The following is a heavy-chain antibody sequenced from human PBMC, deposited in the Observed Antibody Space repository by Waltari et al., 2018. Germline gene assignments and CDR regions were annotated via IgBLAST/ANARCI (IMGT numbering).Heavy chain of an antibody. CDR1: GGSFSGYY. V-gene: IGHV4-34*01. Sequence: QVQLQQWGAGLLKPSETLSLTCAVYGGSFSGYYWSWIRQPPGKGLEWIGEINHSGSTNYNPSLKSQVTISVDTSKNQFSLKLSSVTAADTAVYYCARRGIQLSLLRAFDIWGQGTMVTVSS. CDR3: ARRGIQLSLLRAFDI. J-gene: IGHJ3*02. CDR2: INHSGST. D-gene: IGHD5-18*01.